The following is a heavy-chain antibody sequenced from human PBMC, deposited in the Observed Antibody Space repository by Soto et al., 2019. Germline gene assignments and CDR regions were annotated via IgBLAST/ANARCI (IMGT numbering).Heavy chain of an antibody. Sequence: QLQLQESGPGLVKPSETLSLTCTVSGGSISSSSYYWGWIRQPPGKGLEWIGSIYYSGSTYYNPSLKSRVTISVDTSKNQFSLKLSSVTAADTAVYYCARITTYYYDSSGYYYGPYFDYWGQGTLVTVSS. J-gene: IGHJ4*02. CDR1: GGSISSSSYY. CDR3: ARITTYYYDSSGYYYGPYFDY. CDR2: IYYSGST. D-gene: IGHD3-22*01. V-gene: IGHV4-39*01.